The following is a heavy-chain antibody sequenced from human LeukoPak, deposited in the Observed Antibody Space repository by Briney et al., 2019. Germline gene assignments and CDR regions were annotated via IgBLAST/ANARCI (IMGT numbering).Heavy chain of an antibody. D-gene: IGHD3-10*01. CDR3: ARVRGYYYGSGSYYDRGVKPRETSYYYYYMDV. CDR2: ISPNSGGT. J-gene: IGHJ6*03. CDR1: GYTFTGYY. V-gene: IGHV1-2*02. Sequence: ASVKVSCKASGYTFTGYYMHWVRQAPGQGLEWMGWISPNSGGTNYAQKFQGRVTMTRDTSINTAYMELSRLRSDDTAVYYCARVRGYYYGSGSYYDRGVKPRETSYYYYYMDVWGKGTTVTISS.